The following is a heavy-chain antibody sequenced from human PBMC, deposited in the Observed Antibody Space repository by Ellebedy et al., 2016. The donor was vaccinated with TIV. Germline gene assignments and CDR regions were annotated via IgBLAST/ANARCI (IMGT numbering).Heavy chain of an antibody. CDR1: GFTFSPYA. J-gene: IGHJ4*02. CDR3: ASSRYHYYLGNTIFVY. V-gene: IGHV3-23*01. D-gene: IGHD3-10*01. CDR2: ISGSAVST. Sequence: PGGSLRLSCAASGFTFSPYAMAWVRQAPGKGLEWVSGISGSAVSTAYADSVKGRFTISRDNSKNTLYLQMNSLRAEDTAVYYCASSRYHYYLGNTIFVYWGQGILVTVSS.